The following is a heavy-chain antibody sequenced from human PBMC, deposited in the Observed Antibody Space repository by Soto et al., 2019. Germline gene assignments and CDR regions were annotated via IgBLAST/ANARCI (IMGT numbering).Heavy chain of an antibody. CDR2: IIPILGIA. D-gene: IGHD3-10*01. V-gene: IGHV1-69*02. Sequence: QVQLVQSGAEVKKPGSSVKVSCKASGGTFSSYTISWVRQAPGQGLEWMGRIIPILGIANYAQKFQGRVTITADKSTSTAYMELSSLRSEDTAVYYCARRVIGVGVLLRYYGMDVWGQGTTVTVSS. J-gene: IGHJ6*02. CDR1: GGTFSSYT. CDR3: ARRVIGVGVLLRYYGMDV.